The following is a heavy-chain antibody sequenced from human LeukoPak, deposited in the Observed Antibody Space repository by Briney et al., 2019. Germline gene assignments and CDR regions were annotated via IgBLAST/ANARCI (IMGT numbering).Heavy chain of an antibody. D-gene: IGHD4-17*01. J-gene: IGHJ6*02. Sequence: GGSLRLSCAASGFTFSSYEMNWVRQAPGKGLEWVSNISSSGSTIYYADSVKGRFTISRDNAKNSLYLQMNSLRAEDTAVYYCARDKSDGDYVPYYYYGMDVWGQGTTVTVSS. CDR1: GFTFSSYE. CDR3: ARDKSDGDYVPYYYYGMDV. CDR2: ISSSGSTI. V-gene: IGHV3-48*03.